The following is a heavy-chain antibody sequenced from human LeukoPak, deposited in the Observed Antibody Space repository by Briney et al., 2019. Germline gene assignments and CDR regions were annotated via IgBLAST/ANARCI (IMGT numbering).Heavy chain of an antibody. J-gene: IGHJ4*02. CDR2: MNPNSGNT. CDR3: ARACDSSGYYLGY. D-gene: IGHD3-22*01. V-gene: IGHV1-8*01. Sequence: WASVKVSCKASGYTFTSYDINWVRQATGQGPEWMGWMNPNSGNTGYAQKFQGRVTMTRNTSISTAYMELSSLRSEDTAVYYCARACDSSGYYLGYWGQGTLVTVSS. CDR1: GYTFTSYD.